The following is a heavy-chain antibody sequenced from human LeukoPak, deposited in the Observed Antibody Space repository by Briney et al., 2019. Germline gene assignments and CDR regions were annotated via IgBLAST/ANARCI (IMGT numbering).Heavy chain of an antibody. J-gene: IGHJ1*01. CDR2: IIPILGIA. Sequence: SVKVSCKASGYTFTSYDINWVRQAPGQGLEWMGRIIPILGIANYAQKFQGRVTITADKSTSTAYMELSSLRSEDTAVYYCARNVLLWFGEFTHWGQGTLVTVSS. CDR1: GYTFTSYD. D-gene: IGHD3-10*01. CDR3: ARNVLLWFGEFTH. V-gene: IGHV1-69*04.